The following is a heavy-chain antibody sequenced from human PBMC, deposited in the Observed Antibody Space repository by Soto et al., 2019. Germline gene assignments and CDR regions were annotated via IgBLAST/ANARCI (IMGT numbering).Heavy chain of an antibody. J-gene: IGHJ5*02. D-gene: IGHD3-10*01. CDR2: IYYSGST. V-gene: IGHV4-59*01. Sequence: QVQLQESGPGLVKPSETLSLTCTVSGGSISSYYWSWIRQPPGKGLEWIGYIYYSGSTNYNPSLKSRVTISVDTSKNQFSLKLSSVTAADTAVYYCASGRGELDPWGQGTLVTVSS. CDR1: GGSISSYY. CDR3: ASGRGELDP.